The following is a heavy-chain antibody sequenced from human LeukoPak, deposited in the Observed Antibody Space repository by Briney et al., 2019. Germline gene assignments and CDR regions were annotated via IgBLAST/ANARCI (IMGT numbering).Heavy chain of an antibody. J-gene: IGHJ4*02. CDR3: ARADSSGIGVDY. V-gene: IGHV1-69*02. Sequence: GASVKVSCKASGGTFSSYTISWVRQAPGQGLEWMGRIIPILGIANYAQKFQGRVTITADKSTSTAYMELSSLRSEDTAVYYCARADSSGIGVDYWGQGTLVTVSS. CDR2: IIPILGIA. CDR1: GGTFSSYT. D-gene: IGHD3-22*01.